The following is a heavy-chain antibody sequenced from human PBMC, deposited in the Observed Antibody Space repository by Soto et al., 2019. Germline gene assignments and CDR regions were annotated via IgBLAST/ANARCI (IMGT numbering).Heavy chain of an antibody. CDR2: IHYSGTT. CDR1: GTSISSYY. J-gene: IGHJ4*01. V-gene: IGHV4-59*01. CDR3: ARDKSYAIDY. D-gene: IGHD2-8*01. Sequence: SETLSHTCTVSGTSISSYYWSWIRQPPGKELEWIANIHYSGTTNYNPSLASRVTLSVDTSKNQFSLKMSSVTAADRAIDFCARDKSYAIDYGGRGPLVTLS.